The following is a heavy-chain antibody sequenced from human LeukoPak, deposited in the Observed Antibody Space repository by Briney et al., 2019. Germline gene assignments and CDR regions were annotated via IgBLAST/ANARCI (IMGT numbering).Heavy chain of an antibody. J-gene: IGHJ4*02. Sequence: VQPGRSLRLSCAASGFTFSSYGMQWVRQAPGKGLEWVAVISYDGSNKYYADSVKGRFTISRDNSKSTLYLQMNSLRAEDTAVYYCAKGSRTIYSSSWYAYFDYWGQGTLVTVSS. V-gene: IGHV3-30*18. D-gene: IGHD6-13*01. CDR3: AKGSRTIYSSSWYAYFDY. CDR2: ISYDGSNK. CDR1: GFTFSSYG.